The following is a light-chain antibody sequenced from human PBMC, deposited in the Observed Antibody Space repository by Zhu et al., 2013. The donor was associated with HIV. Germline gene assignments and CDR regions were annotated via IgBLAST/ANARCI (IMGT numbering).Light chain of an antibody. J-gene: IGLJ2*01. CDR3: SSFSSSTTLVI. CDR2: EVS. CDR1: TTDVGGYNY. V-gene: IGLV2-14*01. Sequence: QSALTQPASVSGSPGQSITISCTGTTTDVGGYNYVSWYQHHPGKAPKLMIYEVSNRPSGVPDRFSGSKSGNTASLTISGLQAEDEADYYCSSFSSSTTLVIFGGGTGVTVL.